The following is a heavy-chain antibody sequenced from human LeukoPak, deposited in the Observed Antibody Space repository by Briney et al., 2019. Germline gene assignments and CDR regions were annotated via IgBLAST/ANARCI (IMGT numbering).Heavy chain of an antibody. Sequence: PSETLSLTCTVSGGSINSYWSGSRQPAGKGLEWIGRIPSSGTIAYNHALHRRLSISIDTSKNQFSLKLMSVTAADTAVYYCARDSGTRGEVKFDPWGQGTLVTVSS. CDR3: ARDSGTRGEVKFDP. J-gene: IGHJ5*02. V-gene: IGHV4-4*07. CDR1: GGSINSY. CDR2: IPSSGTI. D-gene: IGHD3-10*01.